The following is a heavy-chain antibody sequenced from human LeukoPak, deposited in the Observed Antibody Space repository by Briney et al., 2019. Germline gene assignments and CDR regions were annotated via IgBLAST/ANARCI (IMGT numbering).Heavy chain of an antibody. CDR1: GYTFTTYT. CDR2: INTKTGKA. V-gene: IGHV7-4-1*02. Sequence: ASVKVSCKASGYTFTTYTMNWVRQAPGQGLEWIGWINTKTGKATYAQGFAGRSVFSLDSSVNTAYLQINSLKTEDTAVYYCARVDVVTTVFDYWGQGTLVTVSS. J-gene: IGHJ4*02. D-gene: IGHD2-21*02. CDR3: ARVDVVTTVFDY.